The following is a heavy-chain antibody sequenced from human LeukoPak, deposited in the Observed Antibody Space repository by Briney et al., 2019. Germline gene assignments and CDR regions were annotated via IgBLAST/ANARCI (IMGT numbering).Heavy chain of an antibody. D-gene: IGHD2-8*01. CDR3: ARDDVLPRNCFAP. V-gene: IGHV3-20*04. Sequence: GGSLRLSCTASGFKFDDYGMTWVRQAPGKGLEWVSDINWNGDSRGYAHSVRGRFTIYRDNSKNSLYLQINSLRVEDTAFYYCARDDVLPRNCFAPSAQPSLPTVSS. CDR2: INWNGDSR. CDR1: GFKFDDYG. J-gene: IGHJ5*02.